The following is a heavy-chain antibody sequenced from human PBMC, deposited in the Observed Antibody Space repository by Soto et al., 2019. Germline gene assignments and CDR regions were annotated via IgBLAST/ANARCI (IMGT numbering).Heavy chain of an antibody. CDR2: IKQDGSEK. D-gene: IGHD3-16*02. J-gene: IGHJ4*02. Sequence: EVQLVESGGGLVQPGGSLRLSCAASGFTFSSYWMSWVRQAPGKGREGVANIKQDGSEKYYVDSVKGRFTISRDNAKNSLYLQMNSLRAEDTAVYYCAREITFGGVIAPFDYWGQGTLVTVSS. CDR3: AREITFGGVIAPFDY. V-gene: IGHV3-7*03. CDR1: GFTFSSYW.